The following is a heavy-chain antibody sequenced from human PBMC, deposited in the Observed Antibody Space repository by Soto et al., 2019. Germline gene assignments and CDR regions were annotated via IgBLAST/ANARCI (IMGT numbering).Heavy chain of an antibody. Sequence: QVQLVESGGGVVQPGRSLRLSYAASGFTFSSYAMHWVRQAPGKGLEWVAVISYDGSNKYYADSVKGRFTISRDNSKNTLYLQMNSLRAEDTAVYYCARVGGGYSYGHGYYGMDVWGQGTTVTVSS. CDR3: ARVGGGYSYGHGYYGMDV. J-gene: IGHJ6*02. CDR1: GFTFSSYA. D-gene: IGHD5-18*01. CDR2: ISYDGSNK. V-gene: IGHV3-30-3*01.